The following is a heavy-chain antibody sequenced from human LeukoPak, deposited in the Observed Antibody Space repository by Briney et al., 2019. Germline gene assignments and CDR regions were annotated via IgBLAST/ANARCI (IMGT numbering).Heavy chain of an antibody. Sequence: ASVKVSCKVSGYTLTEVSIHWVRQAPGKGLEWMAGFDPDDGETIYAQKFQGRVTMTEDTSTDTAYMELSSLRSEDTAMYYCATEAAYGNFGELLAWGQGSLVTVSS. CDR3: ATEAAYGNFGELLA. J-gene: IGHJ5*02. V-gene: IGHV1-24*01. CDR1: GYTLTEVS. D-gene: IGHD3-10*01. CDR2: FDPDDGET.